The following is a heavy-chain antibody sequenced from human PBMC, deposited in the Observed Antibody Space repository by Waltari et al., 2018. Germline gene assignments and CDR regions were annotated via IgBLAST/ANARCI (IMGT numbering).Heavy chain of an antibody. V-gene: IGHV3-21*01. D-gene: IGHD6-19*01. J-gene: IGHJ6*03. CDR2: ISSSSSHI. Sequence: VESGGGLVKPGGSLRLSCAASGFTFSSYSMNWVRQAPGKGLEWVSSISSSSSHIYYADSVKGRFTISRDNAKNSLYLQMNSLRAEDTAVYYCARDSEQWLATMIYYMDVWGKGTTVTVSS. CDR1: GFTFSSYS. CDR3: ARDSEQWLATMIYYMDV.